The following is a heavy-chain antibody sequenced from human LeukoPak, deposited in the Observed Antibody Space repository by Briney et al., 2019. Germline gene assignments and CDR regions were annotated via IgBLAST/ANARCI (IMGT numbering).Heavy chain of an antibody. CDR2: ISSSSNTI. D-gene: IGHD2-2*01. CDR3: ASLVVVPVATGGSFDP. V-gene: IGHV3-48*04. Sequence: GGSLRLSRAASGFTFSSYSMNWVRQAPGKGLEWVSYISSSSNTIYYADSVKGRFTISRDNAKNSLSLQMNSLRAEDTAVYYCASLVVVPVATGGSFDPWGQGTLVTVSS. CDR1: GFTFSSYS. J-gene: IGHJ5*02.